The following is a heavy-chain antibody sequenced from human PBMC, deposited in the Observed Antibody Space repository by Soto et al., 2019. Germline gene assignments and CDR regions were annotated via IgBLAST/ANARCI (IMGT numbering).Heavy chain of an antibody. CDR3: AKDAGRANYYYYYGMDV. Sequence: PGGSLRLSCAASGFTFSSYAMSWVRQAPGKGLEWVSAISGSGGSTYYADSVKGRFTISRDNSKNTLYLQMNSLRAEDTAVYYCAKDAGRANYYYYYGMDVWGQGTTVTVSS. D-gene: IGHD5-12*01. V-gene: IGHV3-23*01. CDR1: GFTFSSYA. J-gene: IGHJ6*02. CDR2: ISGSGGST.